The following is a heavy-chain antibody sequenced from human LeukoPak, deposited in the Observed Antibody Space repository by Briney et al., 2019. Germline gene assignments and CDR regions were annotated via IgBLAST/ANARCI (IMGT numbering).Heavy chain of an antibody. CDR1: GGSISSYY. Sequence: SETLSLTCTVPGGSISSYYWSWIRQPPGKGLEWIGYIYTSGSTNYNPSLKSRVTISVDTSKNQFSLKLSSVTAADTAVYYCAGTEGPGYCSGGSCYGSLDYWGQGTLVTVSS. CDR3: AGTEGPGYCSGGSCYGSLDY. D-gene: IGHD2-15*01. J-gene: IGHJ4*02. CDR2: IYTSGST. V-gene: IGHV4-4*09.